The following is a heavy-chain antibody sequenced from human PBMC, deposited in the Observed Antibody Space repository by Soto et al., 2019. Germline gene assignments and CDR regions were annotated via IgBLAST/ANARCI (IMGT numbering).Heavy chain of an antibody. CDR3: ARDVAPGSRSLYLDAFDI. CDR1: GFSLRDDW. Sequence: EVQLVESGGGLVRPGGSLRLSCEASGFSLRDDWMTWVRQAPGKGLEWVANIKKDGSVTYYLDSVRGRFTISRDNAKNSLYLEMHSLRAEDTDLYYCARDVAPGSRSLYLDAFDIWGQGTLVTFSS. J-gene: IGHJ3*02. V-gene: IGHV3-7*05. D-gene: IGHD3-10*01. CDR2: IKKDGSVT.